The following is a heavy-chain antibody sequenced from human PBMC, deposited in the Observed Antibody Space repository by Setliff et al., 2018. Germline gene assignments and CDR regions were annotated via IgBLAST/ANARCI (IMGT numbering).Heavy chain of an antibody. Sequence: GGSLRLSCAASGFTFSSYAMSWVRQAPGKGLEWVSAISGSGVSTYYADSVKGRFTISRDNSKNTLYLQMNSLRAEDKAVYYCAKVTNYYGSGSYLDYWGQGTLVTVSS. D-gene: IGHD3-10*01. CDR3: AKVTNYYGSGSYLDY. CDR2: ISGSGVST. V-gene: IGHV3-23*01. J-gene: IGHJ4*02. CDR1: GFTFSSYA.